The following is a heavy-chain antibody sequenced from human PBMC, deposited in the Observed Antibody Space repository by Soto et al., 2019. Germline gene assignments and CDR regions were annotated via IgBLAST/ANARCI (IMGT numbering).Heavy chain of an antibody. Sequence: QVQLVQSGAEVKKPGSSVKVSCKASGGTFSSYAISWVRQAPGQGLEWMGGIIPIFGTANYAQKFQGRVTITAYESTSTAYMELSSLRSEDTAVYYCARDPVFYGADEHFDYLGQGTLVTVSS. CDR2: IIPIFGTA. CDR1: GGTFSSYA. V-gene: IGHV1-69*01. D-gene: IGHD4-17*01. CDR3: ARDPVFYGADEHFDY. J-gene: IGHJ4*02.